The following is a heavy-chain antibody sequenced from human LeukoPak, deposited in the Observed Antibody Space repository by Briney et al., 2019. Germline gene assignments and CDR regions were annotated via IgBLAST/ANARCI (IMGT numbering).Heavy chain of an antibody. CDR2: ISGSGGRT. CDR3: AKRGVVIRVILVGFHKEAYYFDS. V-gene: IGHV3-23*01. J-gene: IGHJ4*02. Sequence: GGSLRLSCAVSGITLSNYGMSWVRQAPGKGLEWVAGISGSGGRTNYADSVKGRFTISRDNPKSTPYLQMNSLRAEDTAVYFCAKRGVVIRVILVGFHKEAYYFDSWGQGALVTVSS. CDR1: GITLSNYG. D-gene: IGHD3-22*01.